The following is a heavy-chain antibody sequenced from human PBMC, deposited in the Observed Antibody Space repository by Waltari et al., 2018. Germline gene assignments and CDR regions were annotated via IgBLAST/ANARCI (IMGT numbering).Heavy chain of an antibody. Sequence: QVHLVQSGAEVKKPGASVKVSCKASGFIFTAHFIHWVRQAPVRQAPGQGREWVGRSNIQSGGTENAQKFAGRLTMAKDTSTNTVYMELSRLTSDDTAVYYCAKDRHQLIEEGFLLALDPWGQGTLVTVSS. V-gene: IGHV1-2*06. CDR3: AKDRHQLIEEGFLLALDP. D-gene: IGHD2-2*01. CDR1: GFIFTAHF. CDR2: SNIQSGGT. J-gene: IGHJ5*02.